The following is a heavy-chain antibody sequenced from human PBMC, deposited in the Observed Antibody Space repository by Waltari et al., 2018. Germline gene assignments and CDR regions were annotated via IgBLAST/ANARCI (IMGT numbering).Heavy chain of an antibody. Sequence: QVQLQQWGAGLLKPSETLSLTCAVYGGSFSGYYWSWIRQPPGKGLEWIGEINHSGSTNYNPSLKSRVTISVDTSKNQFSLKLSSVTAADTAVYYCARVIPNYYDSSGYSDYWGQGTLVTVSS. CDR2: INHSGST. CDR1: GGSFSGYY. CDR3: ARVIPNYYDSSGYSDY. V-gene: IGHV4-34*01. D-gene: IGHD3-22*01. J-gene: IGHJ4*02.